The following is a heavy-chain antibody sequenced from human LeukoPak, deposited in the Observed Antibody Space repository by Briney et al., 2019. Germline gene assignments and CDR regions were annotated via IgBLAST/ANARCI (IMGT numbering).Heavy chain of an antibody. J-gene: IGHJ4*02. D-gene: IGHD1-1*01. Sequence: GRSLRLSCAASGFTFSDYWMHWVRQAPGKGLVWVSRINSDGTSISYADSVKGRFTISRDNAKNTLYLQMNSLRAEDSAVYYCARDPWNFDYWGQGTLVTVYS. V-gene: IGHV3-74*01. CDR3: ARDPWNFDY. CDR1: GFTFSDYW. CDR2: INSDGTSI.